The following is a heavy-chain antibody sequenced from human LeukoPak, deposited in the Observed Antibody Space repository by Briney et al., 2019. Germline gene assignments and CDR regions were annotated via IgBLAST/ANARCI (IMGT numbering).Heavy chain of an antibody. CDR1: GGTFSSYA. V-gene: IGHV1-69*13. CDR2: IIPIFGTA. Sequence: SVKVSCKASGGTFSSYAISWVRQAPGQGLEWMGGIIPIFGTANYAQKFRGRVTITADESTSTAYMELSSLRSEDTAVYYCASRVGGDKGYYYYYGMDVWGQGTTVTVSS. J-gene: IGHJ6*02. D-gene: IGHD2-21*01. CDR3: ASRVGGDKGYYYYYGMDV.